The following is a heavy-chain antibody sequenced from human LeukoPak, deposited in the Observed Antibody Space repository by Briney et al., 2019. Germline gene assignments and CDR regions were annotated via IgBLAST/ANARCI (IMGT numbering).Heavy chain of an antibody. V-gene: IGHV4-59*12. J-gene: IGHJ4*02. D-gene: IGHD3-22*01. Sequence: SETLSLTCTVSGGSISSYYWSWIRQPPGKGLEWIGYIYYSGSTNYNPSLKSRVTMSVDTSKNQFSLKLSSVTAADTAVYYCASSYDSSGYSVAIDYWGQGTLVTVSS. CDR2: IYYSGST. CDR1: GGSISSYY. CDR3: ASSYDSSGYSVAIDY.